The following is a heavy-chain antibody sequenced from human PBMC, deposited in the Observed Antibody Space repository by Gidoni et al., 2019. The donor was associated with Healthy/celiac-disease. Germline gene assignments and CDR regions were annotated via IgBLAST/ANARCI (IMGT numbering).Heavy chain of an antibody. J-gene: IGHJ4*02. V-gene: IGHV3-48*03. CDR2: ISSSGSTI. CDR3: ARDMGSPSSGWLPEGFDY. D-gene: IGHD6-19*01. CDR1: GFTFSSYE. Sequence: EVQLVESGGGLVQPGGSLRLSCAASGFTFSSYEMNWVRQAPGKGLEWVSFISSSGSTIYYADSVKGRFTISRDNAKNSLYLQMNSLRAEDTAVYYCARDMGSPSSGWLPEGFDYWGQGTLVTVSS.